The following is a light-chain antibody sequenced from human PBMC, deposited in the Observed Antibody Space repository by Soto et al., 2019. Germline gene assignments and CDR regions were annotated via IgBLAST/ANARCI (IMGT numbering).Light chain of an antibody. CDR3: QSYDNSLSGSGV. Sequence: QSVLTQPPSVSGAPGQRVTISCTGSSSNIGAGYDVNWYKQLPGTAPKLLIYANRNRPSGVPDRFSVSKSGTSASLAITGLQAEDEADYYCQSYDNSLSGSGVFGTGTKLTVL. CDR1: SSNIGAGYD. CDR2: ANR. V-gene: IGLV1-40*01. J-gene: IGLJ1*01.